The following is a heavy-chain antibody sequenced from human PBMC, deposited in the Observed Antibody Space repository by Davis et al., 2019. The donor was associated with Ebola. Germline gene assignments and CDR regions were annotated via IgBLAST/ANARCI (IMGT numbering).Heavy chain of an antibody. V-gene: IGHV3-11*06. CDR1: GFIFSDYY. J-gene: IGHJ5*02. CDR3: ARYLYSSGWRENWFDP. Sequence: GESLKISCAASGFIFSDYYMSWIRQAPGKGLEWVSYISSSSSYTKYADSVKGRFTISRDNAKNSLYLQMNSLRAEDTAVYYCARYLYSSGWRENWFDPWGQGTLVTVSS. D-gene: IGHD6-19*01. CDR2: ISSSSSYT.